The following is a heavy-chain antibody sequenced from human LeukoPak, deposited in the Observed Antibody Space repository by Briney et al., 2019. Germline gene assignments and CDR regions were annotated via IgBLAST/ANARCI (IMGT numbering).Heavy chain of an antibody. V-gene: IGHV3-23*01. Sequence: GGSLRLSCAASGFTFSSYAMSWVRQAPGKGLEWVSAISGSGGGTYYADSVKGRFTISRDNSKNTLYLQMNSLRAAVTAVYYCAKSPDYYPIIWGQGTLVTVSS. J-gene: IGHJ4*02. CDR3: AKSPDYYPII. CDR2: ISGSGGGT. D-gene: IGHD3-10*01. CDR1: GFTFSSYA.